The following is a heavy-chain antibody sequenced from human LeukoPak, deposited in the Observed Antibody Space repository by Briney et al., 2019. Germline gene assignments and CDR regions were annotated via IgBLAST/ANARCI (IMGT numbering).Heavy chain of an antibody. CDR2: ISSSSSYI. V-gene: IGHV3-21*01. D-gene: IGHD2-2*02. CDR3: ARDLSVVVPAAIQGGAFDI. J-gene: IGHJ3*02. CDR1: GFTFSSCS. Sequence: GGSLRLSCAASGFTFSSCSMNWVRQAPGKGLEWVSSISSSSSYIYYADSVKGRFTISRDNAKNSLYLQMNSLRAEDTAVYYCARDLSVVVPAAIQGGAFDIWGQGTMVTVSS.